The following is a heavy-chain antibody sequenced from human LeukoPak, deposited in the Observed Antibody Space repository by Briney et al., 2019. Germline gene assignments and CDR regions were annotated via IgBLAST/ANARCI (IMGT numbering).Heavy chain of an antibody. D-gene: IGHD2-2*01. CDR1: GFTFSSYA. CDR2: ISYDGSDK. CDR3: AKDGWIRNIVVVPAAVSYFDY. J-gene: IGHJ4*02. V-gene: IGHV3-30-3*01. Sequence: HPGRSLRLSCAASGFTFSSYAMHWVRQAPGKGLEWVAVISYDGSDKYYADSVKGRFTISRDNSKNTLYLQMNSLRAEDTAVYYCAKDGWIRNIVVVPAAVSYFDYWGQGTLVTVSS.